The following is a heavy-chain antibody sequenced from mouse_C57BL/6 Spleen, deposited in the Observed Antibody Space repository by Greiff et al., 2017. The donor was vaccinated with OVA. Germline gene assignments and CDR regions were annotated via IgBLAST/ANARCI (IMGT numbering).Heavy chain of an antibody. D-gene: IGHD1-1*01. J-gene: IGHJ4*01. CDR1: GFTFSDYG. Sequence: EVNVVESGGGLVKPGGSLKLSCAASGFTFSDYGMHWVRQAPEKGLEWVAYISSGSSTIYYADTVKGRFTISRDNAKNTLFLQMTSLRSEDTAMYYCARYYYGDYYAMDYWGQGTSVTVSS. CDR3: ARYYYGDYYAMDY. V-gene: IGHV5-17*01. CDR2: ISSGSSTI.